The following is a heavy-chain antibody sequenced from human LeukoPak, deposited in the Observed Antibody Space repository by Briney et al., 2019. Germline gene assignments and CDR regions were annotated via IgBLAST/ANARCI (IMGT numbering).Heavy chain of an antibody. Sequence: GESLKISCAASGFDVSSKFMTWVRQAPGKGLEWVSVIYSGGLTFYADSVQGRFTISRDNSKDTVYLHMNDLKADDTAVYYCAKDEAAAGGGLDHWGQGTLVIVSS. V-gene: IGHV3-53*01. J-gene: IGHJ4*02. CDR3: AKDEAAAGGGLDH. D-gene: IGHD6-13*01. CDR2: IYSGGLT. CDR1: GFDVSSKF.